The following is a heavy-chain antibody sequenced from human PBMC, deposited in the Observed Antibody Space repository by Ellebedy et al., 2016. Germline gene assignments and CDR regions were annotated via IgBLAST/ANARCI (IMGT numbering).Heavy chain of an antibody. CDR1: GFTFDDYA. D-gene: IGHD4/OR15-4a*01. CDR2: ISWNSEAI. CDR3: AKGTMDYLHH. Sequence: SLKISXAASGFTFDDYALHWVRQVPGKGLEWVSGISWNSEAIGYGDSVKGRFTISRDSGKNYLYLQMNSLRVEDTALYYCAKGTMDYLHHWGQGTLVTVSS. V-gene: IGHV3-9*01. J-gene: IGHJ4*02.